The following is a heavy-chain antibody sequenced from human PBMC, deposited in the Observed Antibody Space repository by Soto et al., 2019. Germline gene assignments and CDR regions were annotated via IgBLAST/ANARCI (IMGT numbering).Heavy chain of an antibody. V-gene: IGHV3-30-3*01. Sequence: QVQLVESGGGVVQPGRSLRLSCAASGFTFSSYAMHWVRQAPGKGLEWVAVISYDGSNKYYADSVKGRFTISRDNSKNTLYLQMNSLRAEDTAVYYCASQSVVEEPYYYYGMDVWGQGTTVTVSS. CDR3: ASQSVVEEPYYYYGMDV. CDR2: ISYDGSNK. CDR1: GFTFSSYA. D-gene: IGHD1-1*01. J-gene: IGHJ6*02.